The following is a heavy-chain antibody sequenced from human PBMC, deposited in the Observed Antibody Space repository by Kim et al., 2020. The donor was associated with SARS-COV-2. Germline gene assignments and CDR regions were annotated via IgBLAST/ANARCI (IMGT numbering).Heavy chain of an antibody. Sequence: GGSLRLXCXXSGXNYNAYWMSWVRQAPGKGLEWVALINTDGGQKYYVDSVRGRFTVSRDNAKNSLYIEMNSLRGEDTAVYYCARETSRAFDMCGQGTMGT. CDR2: INTDGGQK. CDR3: ARETSRAFDM. CDR1: GXNYNAYW. J-gene: IGHJ3*02. V-gene: IGHV3-7*03.